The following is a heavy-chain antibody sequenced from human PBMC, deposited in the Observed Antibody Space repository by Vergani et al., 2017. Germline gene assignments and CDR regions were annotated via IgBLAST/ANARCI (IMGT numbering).Heavy chain of an antibody. CDR3: AREGTDYDFWSGIGDYYYGMDV. D-gene: IGHD3-3*01. J-gene: IGHJ6*02. CDR2: ISSSSSYI. V-gene: IGHV3-21*01. CDR1: GFTFSSYS. Sequence: EVQLVESGGGLVKPGGSLRLSCAASGFTFSSYSMNWVRQAPGKGLEWVSSISSSSSYIYYADSVKGRFTISRDNAKNSLYLQMNSLRAEDTAVYYCAREGTDYDFWSGIGDYYYGMDVWGQGTTVTVSS.